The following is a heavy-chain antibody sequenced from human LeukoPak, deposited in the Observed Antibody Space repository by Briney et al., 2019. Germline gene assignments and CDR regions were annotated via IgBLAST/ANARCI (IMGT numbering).Heavy chain of an antibody. CDR1: GFTFSSYS. J-gene: IGHJ4*02. V-gene: IGHV3-21*01. CDR3: ARDGGRNFDY. Sequence: GGSLRLSCAASGFTFSSYSMNWVRQAPGKGLEWVSSISSSSSYIYYADSVKDRFTISRDNSKNTLYLQMNSLRAEDTAVYYCARDGGRNFDYWGQGTLVTVSS. CDR2: ISSSSSYI.